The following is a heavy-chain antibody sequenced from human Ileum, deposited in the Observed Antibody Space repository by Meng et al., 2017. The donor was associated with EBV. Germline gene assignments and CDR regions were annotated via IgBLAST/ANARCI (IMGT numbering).Heavy chain of an antibody. D-gene: IGHD6-19*01. CDR3: ARDGYSSGSD. CDR1: CGSVSSGGYY. CDR2: IYNSGST. V-gene: IGHV4-61*08. Sequence: QVQVEESGPGPGKPSETWALTCSVLCGSVSSGGYYWSWIRQPPGKGLEWIGYIYNSGSTNYNPSLKSRVTISVDTSKNQFSLKLSSVTAEDTAVYYCARDGYSSGSDWGQGTLVTVSS. J-gene: IGHJ4*02.